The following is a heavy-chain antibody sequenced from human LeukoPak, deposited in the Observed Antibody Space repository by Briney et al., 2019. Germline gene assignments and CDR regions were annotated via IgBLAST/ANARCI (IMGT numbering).Heavy chain of an antibody. V-gene: IGHV1-46*01. Sequence: ASVKVSCKASGYTFIIYYLHWVRQATGQGLVWMVQINPNTDSTNCARMFQGRVTMTADTSTSTVYMELNSLTSDDTAVSYCARDLLGWGNSIYWGQGTPVTVS. CDR1: GYTFIIYY. D-gene: IGHD2/OR15-2a*01. CDR2: INPNTDST. J-gene: IGHJ4*02. CDR3: ARDLLGWGNSIY.